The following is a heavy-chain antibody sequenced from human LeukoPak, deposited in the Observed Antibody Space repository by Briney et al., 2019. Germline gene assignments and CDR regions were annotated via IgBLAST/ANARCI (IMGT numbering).Heavy chain of an antibody. J-gene: IGHJ1*01. D-gene: IGHD6-6*01. CDR2: INPNSGGT. CDR3: ARGPIIAARPLEYFQH. V-gene: IGHV1-2*02. Sequence: ASVKVSCKASGYTFTGYYMHWVRQAPGQGLEWMGWINPNSGGTNYAQKFQGRVTMTRDTSISTAYMELSRLRSDDTAVYYCARGPIIAARPLEYFQHWGQGTLVTVSS. CDR1: GYTFTGYY.